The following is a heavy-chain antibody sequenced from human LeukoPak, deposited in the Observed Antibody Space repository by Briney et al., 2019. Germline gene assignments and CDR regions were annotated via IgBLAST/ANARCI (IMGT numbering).Heavy chain of an antibody. CDR2: ISGSGSSSV. CDR3: ARPVDYNAGDY. J-gene: IGHJ4*02. Sequence: GGSLRLSCAASGFTFSSYAMSWVRQAPGKGLEWVSAISGSGSSSVYYADSVKGRFTISRDNAKNSLYLQMNSLRAEDTAVYYCARPVDYNAGDYWGQGTLVTVSS. CDR1: GFTFSSYA. D-gene: IGHD5-12*01. V-gene: IGHV3-21*01.